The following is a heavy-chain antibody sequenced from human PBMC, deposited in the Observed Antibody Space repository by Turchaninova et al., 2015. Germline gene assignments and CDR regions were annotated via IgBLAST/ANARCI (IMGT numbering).Heavy chain of an antibody. V-gene: IGHV3-49*03. D-gene: IGHD3-22*01. CDR3: SRERHYDGGENPDAFDL. CDR2: IRSRRYGETT. CDR1: GFTFGDYF. Sequence: VESWGGLVQPGRSLRLSCLGSGFTFGDYFMSWFRQPPGKGLEWVCSIRSRRYGETTEYAASVQDRFTISRDDVKSIAYLEMNRLKSEYTATYHCSRERHYDGGENPDAFDLWGQGKMVTVSS. J-gene: IGHJ3*01.